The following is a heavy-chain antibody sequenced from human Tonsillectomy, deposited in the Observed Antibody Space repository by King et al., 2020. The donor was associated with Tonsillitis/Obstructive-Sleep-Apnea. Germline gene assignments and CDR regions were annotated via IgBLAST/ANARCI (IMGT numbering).Heavy chain of an antibody. CDR2: IYSGGYT. J-gene: IGHJ4*02. CDR1: GFIVSSNY. CDR3: ARDRKEMATNYYFDF. Sequence: EVQLVESGGGLVQPGGSLRLSCAASGFIVSSNYMSWVRQAPGKGLEWVSVIYSGGYTYYSDSVKGRFTISRDNSKNTLYLQMNRLRGEDTAVYYCARDRKEMATNYYFDFCGQGTLVTVSS. D-gene: IGHD5-24*01. V-gene: IGHV3-66*01.